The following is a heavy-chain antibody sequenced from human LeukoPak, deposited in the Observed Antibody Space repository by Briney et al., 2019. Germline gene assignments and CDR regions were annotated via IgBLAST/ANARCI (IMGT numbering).Heavy chain of an antibody. D-gene: IGHD4-17*01. V-gene: IGHV1-69*13. CDR2: IIPIFGTA. CDR1: GGTFSSYA. Sequence: SVKVSCKASGGTFSSYAISWVRQAPGQGLEWIGGIIPIFGTANYAQKFQGRVTITADESTSTAYMELSSLRSEDTAVYYCARATTTVTTPFDYWGQGTLVTVSS. CDR3: ARATTTVTTPFDY. J-gene: IGHJ4*02.